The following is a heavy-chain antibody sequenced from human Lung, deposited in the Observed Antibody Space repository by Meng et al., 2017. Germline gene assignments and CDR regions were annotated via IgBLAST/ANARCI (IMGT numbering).Heavy chain of an antibody. CDR1: GFTFSKNA. Sequence: HVQSVDSGGGVVQPGRSLRLSCAASGFTFSKNAMHWVRQSPGKGLEWVAAISYDGSNQHYADSVKGRFTISRDNSENTLYLQMNSLRAEDTAVYYCARNNYGDYYFDYWGQGTLVTVSS. CDR2: ISYDGSNQ. J-gene: IGHJ4*02. D-gene: IGHD4-17*01. CDR3: ARNNYGDYYFDY. V-gene: IGHV3-30*01.